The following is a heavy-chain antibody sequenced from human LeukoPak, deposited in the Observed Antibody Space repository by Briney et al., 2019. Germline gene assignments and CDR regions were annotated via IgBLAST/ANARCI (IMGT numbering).Heavy chain of an antibody. CDR3: ARDPNYDSSGSVDAFDI. CDR1: GFTFSSYN. CDR2: ISSSSSSI. Sequence: GGSLRLSCVASGFTFSSYNMIWVRQAPGEGLEWVSSISSSSSSIYYTDSVKGRFTISRDNAKNSLYLQMNSLRAEDTAVYYCARDPNYDSSGSVDAFDIWGQGTIVTVSS. V-gene: IGHV3-21*01. J-gene: IGHJ3*02. D-gene: IGHD3-22*01.